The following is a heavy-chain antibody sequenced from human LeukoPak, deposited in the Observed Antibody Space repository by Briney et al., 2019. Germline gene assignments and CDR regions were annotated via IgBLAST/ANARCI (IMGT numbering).Heavy chain of an antibody. V-gene: IGHV1-69*04. CDR1: GGTFSSYT. Sequence: GSSVKVSCKASGGTFSSYTISWVRQAPGQGLEWMGRIIPILGIANYAQKFQGRVTITADKSTSTAYIELSSLRSEDTAVYYCARESVVGATVGYYYYMGVWGKGTTVNVSS. CDR2: IIPILGIA. D-gene: IGHD1-26*01. CDR3: ARESVVGATVGYYYYMGV. J-gene: IGHJ6*03.